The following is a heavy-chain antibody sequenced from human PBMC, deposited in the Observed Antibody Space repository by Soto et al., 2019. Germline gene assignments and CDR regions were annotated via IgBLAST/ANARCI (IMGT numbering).Heavy chain of an antibody. Sequence: EVQLVESGGGLVQPGGSLRLSCAASGFTFSSYSMNWVRQAPGKGLEWVSYISSSSSTIYYADSVKGRFTISRDNAKNSLYLQMTSLRDEDTAVYYCARGLGRGSAFDIWGQGTMVTVSS. D-gene: IGHD3-10*01. V-gene: IGHV3-48*02. CDR3: ARGLGRGSAFDI. CDR2: ISSSSSTI. CDR1: GFTFSSYS. J-gene: IGHJ3*02.